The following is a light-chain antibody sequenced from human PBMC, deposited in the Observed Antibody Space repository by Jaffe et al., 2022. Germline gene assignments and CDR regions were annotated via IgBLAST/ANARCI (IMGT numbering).Light chain of an antibody. J-gene: IGKJ1*01. V-gene: IGKV1-17*01. CDR1: QGITND. CDR2: EAS. Sequence: DIQMTQSPSSLSASIGDRVTITCRASQGITNDLAWYQQKPGKAPKRLFYEASILESGVPSRFSGSGSGTEFTLTISSLQPEDFATYSCLQYNSYPRTFGQGTRVGIK. CDR3: LQYNSYPRT.